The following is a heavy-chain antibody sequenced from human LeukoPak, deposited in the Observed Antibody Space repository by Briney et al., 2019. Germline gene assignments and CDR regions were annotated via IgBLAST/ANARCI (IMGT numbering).Heavy chain of an antibody. J-gene: IGHJ4*02. Sequence: KPGGSLRLSCAASGFTFSDYYMSWIRLAPGKGLEWVSYISSSGSTIYYADSVKGRFTISRDNAKNSLYLQMNSLRAEDTAVYYCARVGCSSTSCYEFDYWGQGTLVTVSS. CDR2: ISSSGSTI. V-gene: IGHV3-11*04. CDR3: ARVGCSSTSCYEFDY. CDR1: GFTFSDYY. D-gene: IGHD2-2*01.